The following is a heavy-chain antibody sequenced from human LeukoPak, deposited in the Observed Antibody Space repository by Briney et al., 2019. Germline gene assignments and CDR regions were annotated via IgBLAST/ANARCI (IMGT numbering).Heavy chain of an antibody. J-gene: IGHJ4*02. CDR2: IYSGGST. V-gene: IGHV3-66*01. CDR3: ALVMTTATKGPFDY. CDR1: GFTVSSNY. Sequence: PGGSLRLSCAASGFTVSSNYMSWVRQAPGKGLEWVSVIYSGGSTYYADSVKGRFTISRDNSKNTLYLQMNSLRAEDTAVYYCALVMTTATKGPFDYWGQGTLVTVSS. D-gene: IGHD4-17*01.